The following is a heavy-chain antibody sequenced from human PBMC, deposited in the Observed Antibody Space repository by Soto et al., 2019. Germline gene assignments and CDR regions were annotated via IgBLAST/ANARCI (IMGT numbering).Heavy chain of an antibody. Sequence: QVYLVQSGAEVKKPGSSVKVSCKALRGTFTNYAFSWVRQAPGQGLEWMGGIMPFFGSGNYAQKVQGRINITADESTSSVYLELTSLRSEDTAVYYCARDRAGYYSHFVYWGQGTLVTVSS. CDR2: IMPFFGSG. CDR3: ARDRAGYYSHFVY. J-gene: IGHJ4*02. CDR1: RGTFTNYA. D-gene: IGHD3-22*01. V-gene: IGHV1-69*01.